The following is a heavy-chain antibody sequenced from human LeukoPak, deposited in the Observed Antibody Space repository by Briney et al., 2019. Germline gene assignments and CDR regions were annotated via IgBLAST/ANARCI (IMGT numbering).Heavy chain of an antibody. V-gene: IGHV1-2*02. CDR2: INPNSGGT. CDR3: AREVGSYYLSPIDY. CDR1: GYTFTGYY. Sequence: ASVKVSCKASGYTFTGYYMHWVRQAPGQGLGWMGWINPNSGGTNYAQKFQGRVTMTRDTSISTAYMELSRLRSDDTAVYYCAREVGSYYLSPIDYWGQGTLVTVSS. D-gene: IGHD1-26*01. J-gene: IGHJ4*02.